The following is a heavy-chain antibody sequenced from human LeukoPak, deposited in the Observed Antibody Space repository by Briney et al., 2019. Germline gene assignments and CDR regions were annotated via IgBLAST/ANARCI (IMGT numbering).Heavy chain of an antibody. V-gene: IGHV1-8*01. CDR2: VNPSSGDT. Sequence: ASVKVSCKTSGYSFNIYEINWVRQATGQGLEWMGWVNPSSGDTDYAQKFQGRLTMTRNTSISTAYMELSGLRLEDTAVYYCSRGPRFDPWGQGTQVTVSS. CDR3: SRGPRFDP. J-gene: IGHJ5*02. CDR1: GYSFNIYE.